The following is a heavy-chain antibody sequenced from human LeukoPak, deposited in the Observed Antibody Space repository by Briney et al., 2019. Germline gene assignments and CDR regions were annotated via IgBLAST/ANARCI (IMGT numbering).Heavy chain of an antibody. J-gene: IGHJ4*02. CDR2: IIPIFGTA. CDR1: GGTFSSYA. CDR3: ARDKGDPAVAADY. D-gene: IGHD6-19*01. Sequence: ASVKVSCKASGGTFSSYAISWVRQAPGQGLEWVGRIIPIFGTANYAQKFQGRVTITTDESTSTAYMELSSLRSEDTAVYYCARDKGDPAVAADYWGQGTLVTVSS. V-gene: IGHV1-69*05.